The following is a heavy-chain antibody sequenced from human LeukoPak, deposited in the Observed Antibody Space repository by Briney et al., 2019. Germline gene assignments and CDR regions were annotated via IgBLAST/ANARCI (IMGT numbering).Heavy chain of an antibody. CDR3: AKDLEAYYYADIDY. J-gene: IGHJ4*02. CDR2: MSGSGSST. V-gene: IGHV3-23*01. CDR1: GFTFTNYA. Sequence: GGSLRLSCAASGFTFTNYAMSWIRQAPGKELECVSGMSGSGSSTYYADSVKGRFTISRDNSKNMLYLQMNSLRAEDTALYYCAKDLEAYYYADIDYWGQGTLVTVSS. D-gene: IGHD3-10*01.